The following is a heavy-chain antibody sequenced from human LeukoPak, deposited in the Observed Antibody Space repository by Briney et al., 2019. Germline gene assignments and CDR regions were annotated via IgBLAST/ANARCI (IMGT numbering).Heavy chain of an antibody. J-gene: IGHJ3*02. CDR1: GFTFSGYE. Sequence: GGSLSLSCAASGFTFSGYEMNWVRQAPGKGLEWVSYISSSGSTIYYADSVNGRFTISRDNAKNSLYLQMNSLRAEDTAVYYCAREFRVVRGVSAFDIWGQGTMVTVSS. D-gene: IGHD3-10*01. CDR3: AREFRVVRGVSAFDI. V-gene: IGHV3-48*03. CDR2: ISSSGSTI.